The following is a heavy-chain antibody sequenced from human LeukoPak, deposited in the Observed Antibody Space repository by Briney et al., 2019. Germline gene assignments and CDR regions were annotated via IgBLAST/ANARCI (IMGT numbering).Heavy chain of an antibody. CDR2: ISGSSGST. CDR3: AKAVAMVRGVVPSCDY. V-gene: IGHV3-23*01. Sequence: GGSLRLSCAASGFTFSSYAMSWVRQAPGKGLEWVSAISGSSGSTYYADSVKGRFTISRDNSKNTLYLQMNSLRAEDTAVYYCAKAVAMVRGVVPSCDYWGQGTLVTVSS. J-gene: IGHJ4*02. D-gene: IGHD3-10*01. CDR1: GFTFSSYA.